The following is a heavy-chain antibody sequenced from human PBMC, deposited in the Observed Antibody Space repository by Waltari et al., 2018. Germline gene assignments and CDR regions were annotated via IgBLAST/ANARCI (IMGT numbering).Heavy chain of an antibody. J-gene: IGHJ5*02. D-gene: IGHD2-21*02. CDR1: GGSFSGYY. CDR3: AHTYWGGDCYSQGWFDP. Sequence: QVQLQQWGAGLLKPSETLSLTCAVYGGSFSGYYWSWIRQPPGKGLEGLGEIHKSGSTNHNPPLKRRGTISVETSKNQFSLKLSSVTGAGTAGYYCAHTYWGGDCYSQGWFDPWGQGTLVTVSS. CDR2: IHKSGST. V-gene: IGHV4-34*01.